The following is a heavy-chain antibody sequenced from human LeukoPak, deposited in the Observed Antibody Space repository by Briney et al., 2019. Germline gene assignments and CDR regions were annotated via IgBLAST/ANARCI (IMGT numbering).Heavy chain of an antibody. CDR3: ARVDYYDSSGYFRKRRYYFDY. D-gene: IGHD3-22*01. Sequence: KPSETLSLTCAVSGYSISSGYYWGWIRQPPGKGLEWIGSIYHSGSTYYNPSLKSRGTISVDTSKNQFSLKLSSVTAADTAVYYCARVDYYDSSGYFRKRRYYFDYWGQGTLVTVSS. CDR2: IYHSGST. J-gene: IGHJ4*02. CDR1: GYSISSGYY. V-gene: IGHV4-38-2*01.